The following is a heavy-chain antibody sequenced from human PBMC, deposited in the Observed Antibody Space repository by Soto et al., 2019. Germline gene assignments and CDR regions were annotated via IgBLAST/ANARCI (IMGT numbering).Heavy chain of an antibody. J-gene: IGHJ6*02. CDR1: GYSFTSHW. Sequence: GESLKISCRVSGYSFTSHWIGWVRQMPGKGLEWMGIIHPGDSDTKYSPSFQGQVTISADKSISTAYLQWSSLKASDTATYYCARQSGITIFGVDSYYSYYGMDVWGQGTTVTVSS. CDR2: IHPGDSDT. V-gene: IGHV5-51*01. CDR3: ARQSGITIFGVDSYYSYYGMDV. D-gene: IGHD3-3*01.